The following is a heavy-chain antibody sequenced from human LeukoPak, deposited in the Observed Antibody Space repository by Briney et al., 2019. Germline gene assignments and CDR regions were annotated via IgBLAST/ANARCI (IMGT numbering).Heavy chain of an antibody. Sequence: SQTLSLTCTVSGGSISSGGYYWSWIRQPPGKGLEWIGYIYHSGSTYYNPSLKSRVTISVDRSKNQFSLKLSSVTAADTAVYYCARVAGGGSCYSCFDPWGQGTLVTVSS. J-gene: IGHJ5*02. CDR1: GGSISSGGYY. CDR2: IYHSGST. CDR3: ARVAGGGSCYSCFDP. V-gene: IGHV4-30-2*01. D-gene: IGHD2-15*01.